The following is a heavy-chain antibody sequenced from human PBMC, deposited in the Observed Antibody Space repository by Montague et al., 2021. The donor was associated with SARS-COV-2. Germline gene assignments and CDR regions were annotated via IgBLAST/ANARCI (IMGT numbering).Heavy chain of an antibody. Sequence: SETLSLTCTVSGDSISSFYWNWIRQPAGKGLEWIGRIYASGGTNYNPSLKSRVIMSVDTSKNQFSLKLNSVTAADTAVYYCGRGVVAATPVVDYWGRGTLVTVSS. CDR2: IYASGGT. J-gene: IGHJ4*02. CDR3: GRGVVAATPVVDY. CDR1: GDSISSFY. V-gene: IGHV4-4*07. D-gene: IGHD2-15*01.